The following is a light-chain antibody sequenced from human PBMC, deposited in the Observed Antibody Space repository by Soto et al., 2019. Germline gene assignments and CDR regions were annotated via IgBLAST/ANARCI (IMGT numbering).Light chain of an antibody. Sequence: QSVLTQPPSVSGAPGQRVTISCTGSYSNIGAGYEVHWYQQVPGTAPKLLVSGHNNRPSGVPDRFFGAKSVTSASLTIIGLQAEDEADYYCQSFDNSVSGSGVFGGGTKVTVL. J-gene: IGLJ3*02. CDR1: YSNIGAGYE. CDR2: GHN. V-gene: IGLV1-40*01. CDR3: QSFDNSVSGSGV.